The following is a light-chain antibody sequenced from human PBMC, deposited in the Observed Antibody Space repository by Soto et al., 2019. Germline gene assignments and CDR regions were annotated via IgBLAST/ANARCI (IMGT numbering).Light chain of an antibody. CDR3: QQLNKYPST. V-gene: IGKV3-20*01. J-gene: IGKJ4*01. Sequence: EIVLTQSPGTLSLSPGERATLSCRASHTISSSYLAWYQQKPGQAPRLLIYGASTRATGIPARFSGSGSGTEFTLTISSLQPEDFATYYCQQLNKYPSTFGGGTKVDIK. CDR2: GAS. CDR1: HTISSSY.